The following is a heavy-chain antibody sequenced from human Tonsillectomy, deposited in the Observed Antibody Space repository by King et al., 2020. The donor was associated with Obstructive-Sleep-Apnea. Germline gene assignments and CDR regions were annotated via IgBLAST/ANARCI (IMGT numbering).Heavy chain of an antibody. V-gene: IGHV1-2*04. J-gene: IGHJ5*02. D-gene: IGHD2-2*01. CDR3: ARAVVPAAIHNWFDP. Sequence: VQLVESGAEVKKPGASVKVSCKASGYTFTGYYMHWVRQAPGQGLEWMGWINPNSGGTNYAQKFQGWVTMTRETSISTAYMELSRLRSDDTAVYYCARAVVPAAIHNWFDPWGQGTLVTVSS. CDR2: INPNSGGT. CDR1: GYTFTGYY.